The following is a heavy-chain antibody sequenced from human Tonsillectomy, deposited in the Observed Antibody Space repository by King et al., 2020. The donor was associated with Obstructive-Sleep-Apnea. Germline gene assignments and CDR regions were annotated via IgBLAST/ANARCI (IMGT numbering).Heavy chain of an antibody. Sequence: VQLVESGGGLVQPGGSLRLSCAASGFTFTNYAMNGVLQAPGKGLELVSGFSGSCDKQSDAGYGKGRFTISRDNSKNTLELQMNSLRAEDTAVYFCAKDHYSSGWYGWFDPWGQGTLVTVSS. D-gene: IGHD6-13*01. J-gene: IGHJ5*02. CDR3: AKDHYSSGWYGWFDP. CDR1: GFTFTNYA. V-gene: IGHV3-23*04. CDR2: FSGSCDKQ.